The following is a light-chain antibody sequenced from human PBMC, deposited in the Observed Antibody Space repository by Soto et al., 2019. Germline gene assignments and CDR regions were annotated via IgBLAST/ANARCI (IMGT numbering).Light chain of an antibody. CDR2: AAS. J-gene: IGKJ5*01. Sequence: DIQLTQSPSFLSASVGDRVTITCRASQGISSYLAWYQQKPGKAPTLLIYAASTLQSGVPSGFSGSGAGTECTRAISSLQPEDFETYYCQQLNSYPLTFGQGTRLEIK. CDR3: QQLNSYPLT. CDR1: QGISSY. V-gene: IGKV1-9*01.